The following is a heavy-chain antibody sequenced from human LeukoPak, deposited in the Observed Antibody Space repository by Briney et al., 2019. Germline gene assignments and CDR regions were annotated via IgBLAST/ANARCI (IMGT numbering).Heavy chain of an antibody. CDR2: IYTSGST. Sequence: SETLSLTCTVSGGSISSYYWSWIRQPAGKGLEWIGRIYTSGSTNYNPSLKSRVTISVDTSKNQFSLKLSSVTAADTAVYYCARNRAAAGFYWFDPWGQGTLVTVSS. D-gene: IGHD6-13*01. CDR1: GGSISSYY. CDR3: ARNRAAAGFYWFDP. J-gene: IGHJ5*02. V-gene: IGHV4-4*07.